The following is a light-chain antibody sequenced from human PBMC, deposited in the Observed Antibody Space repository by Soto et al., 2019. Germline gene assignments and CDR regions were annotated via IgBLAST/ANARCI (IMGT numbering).Light chain of an antibody. V-gene: IGKV3-20*01. Sequence: EIVLTQSPGTLSLSPGERATLSCRASQSVSSSYLAWYQQKPGQAPRLLIYGASSRATGIPDRFSGSGSGTDFTLTISRLEPGDFAVYYCQQYGSSLLTFGGGT. J-gene: IGKJ4*01. CDR2: GAS. CDR3: QQYGSSLLT. CDR1: QSVSSSY.